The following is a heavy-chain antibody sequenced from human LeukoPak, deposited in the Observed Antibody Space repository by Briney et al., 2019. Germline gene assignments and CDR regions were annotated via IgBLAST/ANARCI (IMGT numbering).Heavy chain of an antibody. V-gene: IGHV1-8*01. CDR2: MNPNSGNT. CDR1: GYTFTSYD. J-gene: IGHJ4*02. Sequence: ASVKVSCKASGYTFTSYDINWVRQATGQGLEWMGWMNPNSGNTGYAQKFQGRVTMTRNTSISTAYMELSSLRSEDTAVYYCAIGRWMVRDFDYWGQGTLVTVSS. D-gene: IGHD3-10*01. CDR3: AIGRWMVRDFDY.